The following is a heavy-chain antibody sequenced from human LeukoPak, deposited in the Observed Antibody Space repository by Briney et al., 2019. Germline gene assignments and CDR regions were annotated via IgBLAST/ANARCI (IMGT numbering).Heavy chain of an antibody. D-gene: IGHD6-19*01. CDR1: GGSISSYY. CDR2: IYTSGST. CDR3: ARDSSGWYEGNYFDY. Sequence: PSETLSLTCTVSGGSISSYYWSWIRQPAGKGLEWIGRIYTSGSTNYNPSLKSRVAMSVDTSKNQFPLKLSSVTAADTAVYYCARDSSGWYEGNYFDYWGQGTLVTVSS. J-gene: IGHJ4*02. V-gene: IGHV4-4*07.